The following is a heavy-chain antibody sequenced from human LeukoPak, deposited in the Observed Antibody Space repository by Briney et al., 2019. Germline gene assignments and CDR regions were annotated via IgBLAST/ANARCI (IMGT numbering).Heavy chain of an antibody. CDR1: GFTFSSYA. V-gene: IGHV3-23*01. D-gene: IGHD6-19*01. J-gene: IGHJ4*02. CDR2: ISGSGGST. Sequence: GGSLRLSCAASGFTFSSYAMSWARQAPGKGLEWVSAISGSGGSTYYADSVKGRFTISRDNSKNTLYLQMNSLRAEDTAVYYCAKDKRDSGWYPGYWGQGTLVTVSS. CDR3: AKDKRDSGWYPGY.